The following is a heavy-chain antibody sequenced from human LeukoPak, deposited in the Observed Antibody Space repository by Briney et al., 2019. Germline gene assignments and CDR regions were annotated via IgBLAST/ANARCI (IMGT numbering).Heavy chain of an antibody. CDR1: GYTFINYY. CDR2: SNPSSGGT. V-gene: IGHV1-46*01. Sequence: ASVKVSCKASGYTFINYYLHWVRQAPGQGLEGMGISNPSSGGTSYAQKFQGRVTMTRATSTSTVYMELNSLRAEDTAVYYCAKDPAPYYYDSSKRDGYFQHWGQGTLVTVSS. CDR3: AKDPAPYYYDSSKRDGYFQH. D-gene: IGHD3-22*01. J-gene: IGHJ1*01.